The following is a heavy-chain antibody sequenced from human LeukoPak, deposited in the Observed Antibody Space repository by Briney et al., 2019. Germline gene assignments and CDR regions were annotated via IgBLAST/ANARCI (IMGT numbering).Heavy chain of an antibody. V-gene: IGHV3-74*01. Sequence: GGSLRLSCAASGFTFSSYWMHWVRQAPGKGLVWVSRINRDGSSTSYADSVKGRFTISRDNAKNTLYLQMKSLRAEDTAVFYCARGGYTGVFDIWGQGTMVTVSS. J-gene: IGHJ3*02. CDR2: INRDGSST. CDR3: ARGGYTGVFDI. D-gene: IGHD5-18*01. CDR1: GFTFSSYW.